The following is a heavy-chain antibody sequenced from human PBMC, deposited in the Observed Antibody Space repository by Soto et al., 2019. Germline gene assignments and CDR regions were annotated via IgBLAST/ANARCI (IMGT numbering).Heavy chain of an antibody. Sequence: GGSLRLSCAASGFTVSSNYMSWGRQAPGKGLEWVSVIYSGGSTYYADSVKGRFTISRDNSKNTLYLQMNSLRAEDTAVYYCARDRGSSSWYYFDYWGQGTLVTVSS. J-gene: IGHJ4*02. CDR1: GFTVSSNY. V-gene: IGHV3-66*01. D-gene: IGHD6-13*01. CDR2: IYSGGST. CDR3: ARDRGSSSWYYFDY.